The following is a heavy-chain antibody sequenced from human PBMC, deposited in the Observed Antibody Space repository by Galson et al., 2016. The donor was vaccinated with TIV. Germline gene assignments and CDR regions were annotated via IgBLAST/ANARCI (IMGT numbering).Heavy chain of an antibody. CDR2: INEDGSEK. J-gene: IGHJ4*02. CDR1: GFTFSRYW. D-gene: IGHD1-1*01. CDR3: ARWKTTTSQALEPFDT. Sequence: SLRLSCAASGFTFSRYWMSWVRQAPGKGLEWVADINEDGSEKIYLDSVEGRFTISRDNAKNSLSLQMNSLRGEETAVYYCARWKTTTSQALEPFDTWGQGTMVTVSS. V-gene: IGHV3-7*01.